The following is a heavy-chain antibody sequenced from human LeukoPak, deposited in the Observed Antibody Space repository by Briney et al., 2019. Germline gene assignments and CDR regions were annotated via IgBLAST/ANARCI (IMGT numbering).Heavy chain of an antibody. Sequence: LGESLKISCKGSGYSFTNYWIGWVRQLPGKGLEWMGIIYPGDSDTRYSPSFQGQVTISADKSISPAYLQWSSLKASDTAMYYCVRRDSGYYYVYDYWGQGTLVTVSS. D-gene: IGHD3-22*01. V-gene: IGHV5-51*01. J-gene: IGHJ4*02. CDR3: VRRDSGYYYVYDY. CDR1: GYSFTNYW. CDR2: IYPGDSDT.